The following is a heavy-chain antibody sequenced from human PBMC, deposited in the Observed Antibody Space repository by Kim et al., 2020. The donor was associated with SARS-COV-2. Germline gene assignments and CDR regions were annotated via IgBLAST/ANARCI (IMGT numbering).Heavy chain of an antibody. CDR1: GFTFSSYD. CDR3: ARGGIRLRGGMDV. Sequence: GGSLRLSCAASGFTFSSYDMHWVRQATGKGLEWVSAIGTAGDTYYPGSVKGRFTISRENAKNSLYLQMNSLRAGDTAVYYCARGGIRLRGGMDVWGQGTTVTVSS. J-gene: IGHJ6*02. V-gene: IGHV3-13*01. D-gene: IGHD5-18*01. CDR2: IGTAGDT.